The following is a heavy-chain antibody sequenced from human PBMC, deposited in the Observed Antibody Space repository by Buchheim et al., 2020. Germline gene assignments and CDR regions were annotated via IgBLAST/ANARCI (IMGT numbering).Heavy chain of an antibody. Sequence: EVQLVESGGGLVQPGGSLRLSCAASGFTFSSYSMNWVRQAPGKGLEWVSYISSSSSTIYYADSVKGRFTISRDNAKNSLYLQMNSLRAEDTAVYYCAGDPKWLDLWGVGWGQGTL. D-gene: IGHD6-19*01. V-gene: IGHV3-48*01. CDR3: AGDPKWLDLWGVG. CDR1: GFTFSSYS. J-gene: IGHJ4*02. CDR2: ISSSSSTI.